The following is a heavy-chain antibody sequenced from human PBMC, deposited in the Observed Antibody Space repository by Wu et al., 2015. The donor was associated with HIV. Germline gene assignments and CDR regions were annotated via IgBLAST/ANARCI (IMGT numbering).Heavy chain of an antibody. Sequence: QVQLVQSGAEVKKPGSSVKVSCKASGGSFSRSGISWVRQAPGKGFEWMGRIIPNHGGANYAEKFEGRVTITADEATNTAYMDLRRLRSEDTAVYYCAREGEKDSDRSGYYAYLQIWGQGSQITVSS. V-gene: IGHV1-69*11. CDR1: GGSFSRSG. CDR2: IIPNHGGA. D-gene: IGHD3-22*01. J-gene: IGHJ1*01. CDR3: AREGEKDSDRSGYYAYLQI.